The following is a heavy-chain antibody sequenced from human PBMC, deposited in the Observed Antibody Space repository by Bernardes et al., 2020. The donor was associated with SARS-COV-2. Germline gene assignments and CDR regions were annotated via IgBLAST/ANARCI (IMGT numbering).Heavy chain of an antibody. CDR1: GGSISSYY. V-gene: IGHV4-4*07. Sequence: SEPLSLTCTVSGGSISSYYWSWIRQPAGKGLEWIGRIYTSGSTNYNPSLKSRVTMSVDTSKNQFSLKLSSVTAADTAVYYCARERGSYDFWSGLNWFDPWGQGTLVTVSS. CDR2: IYTSGST. D-gene: IGHD3-3*01. J-gene: IGHJ5*02. CDR3: ARERGSYDFWSGLNWFDP.